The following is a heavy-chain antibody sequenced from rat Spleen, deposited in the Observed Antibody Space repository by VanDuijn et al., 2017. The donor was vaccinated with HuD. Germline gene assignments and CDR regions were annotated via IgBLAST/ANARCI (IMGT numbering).Heavy chain of an antibody. CDR1: GFTFSNYG. J-gene: IGHJ1*01. CDR3: ARPPWLQYWYFDF. V-gene: IGHV5-19*01. D-gene: IGHD1-1*01. CDR2: ISPSGGST. Sequence: EVQLVESGGGLVQPGRSLKLSCAASGFTFSNYGMHWIRQAPTKGLEWVASISPSGGSTYYRDSVKGRFTISRDNAKSTLYLQMDSLRSEDTATYYCARPPWLQYWYFDFWGPGTMVTVSS.